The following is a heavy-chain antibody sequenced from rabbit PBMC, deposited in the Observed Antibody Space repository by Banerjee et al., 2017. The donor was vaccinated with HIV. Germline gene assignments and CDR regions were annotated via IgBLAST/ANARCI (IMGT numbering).Heavy chain of an antibody. CDR3: ARTIADYGAGFDL. D-gene: IGHD7-1*01. CDR2: INTISGDT. J-gene: IGHJ4*01. Sequence: QEQLEESGGDLVKPEGSLTLTCTASGFSFSNGYVMCWVRQAPGKGLEWIACINTISGDTVYATWAKGRFTISKASWTTVTLQMTSLTAADTATYFCARTIADYGAGFDLWGPGTLVTVS. CDR1: GFSFSNGYV. V-gene: IGHV1S45*01.